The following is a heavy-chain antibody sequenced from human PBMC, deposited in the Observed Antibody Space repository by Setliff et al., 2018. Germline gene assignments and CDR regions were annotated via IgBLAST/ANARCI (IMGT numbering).Heavy chain of an antibody. CDR3: TTDPSPTFGGVIGAAFDI. V-gene: IGHV3-74*01. CDR1: GFRISFREYW. D-gene: IGHD3-16*01. J-gene: IGHJ3*02. CDR2: IDKDGSST. Sequence: GGSLRLSCAASGFRISFREYWMFWVRQAPGKGLEWVARIDKDGSSTVYADSVKGRFTISRDNAKNSLYLQVNSLRAEDTAVYYCTTDPSPTFGGVIGAAFDIWGQGTMVTVSS.